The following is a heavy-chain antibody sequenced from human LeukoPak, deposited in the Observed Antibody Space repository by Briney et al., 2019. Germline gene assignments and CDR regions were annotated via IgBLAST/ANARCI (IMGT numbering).Heavy chain of an antibody. CDR1: GFTVSDTH. D-gene: IGHD3-10*01. CDR2: LHPGGNT. Sequence: PGGSLRLSCAASGFTVSDTHMSWVRQAPGKGLEWVSVLHPGGNTYYADSVKGRSTISRDNSKNTLYLQMNSLRAEDTAVYYCARGHYPGSASWGQGTLVTVSS. CDR3: ARGHYPGSAS. V-gene: IGHV3-53*01. J-gene: IGHJ5*02.